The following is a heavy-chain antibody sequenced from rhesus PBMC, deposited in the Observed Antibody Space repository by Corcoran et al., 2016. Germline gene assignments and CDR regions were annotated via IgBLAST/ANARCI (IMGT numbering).Heavy chain of an antibody. CDR2: IYGSSTST. V-gene: IGHV4S10*01. D-gene: IGHD5-30*01. J-gene: IGHJ4*01. CDR1: GGSISDSYR. Sequence: QVQLQESGPGVVKPSETLSLTCAVSGGSISDSYRWSWIRQPPGKGLEWIGYIYGSSTSTNYNPSLKNRVTISKDTSKNQFSLKLSSVTAADTAVYYCAREDTAGTVIGYWGQGVLVTVSS. CDR3: AREDTAGTVIGY.